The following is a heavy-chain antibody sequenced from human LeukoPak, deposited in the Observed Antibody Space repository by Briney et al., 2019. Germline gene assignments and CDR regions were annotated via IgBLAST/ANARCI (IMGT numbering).Heavy chain of an antibody. Sequence: ASVKVSCKASGYTFTGYYLHWVRQAPGQGLEWMGWINPNNGDTNYPQKFQGWVTMTRDTSISTAYMELSRLRSDDTAMYYCARDGLGFGELSPYYFVYWGQGTPVTVSS. CDR1: GYTFTGYY. CDR2: INPNNGDT. V-gene: IGHV1-2*04. CDR3: ARDGLGFGELSPYYFVY. J-gene: IGHJ4*02. D-gene: IGHD3-10*01.